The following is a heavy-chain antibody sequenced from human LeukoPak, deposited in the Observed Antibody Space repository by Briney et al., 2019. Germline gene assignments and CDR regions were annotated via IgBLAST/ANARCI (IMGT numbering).Heavy chain of an antibody. CDR3: ARVGSTWYEDY. V-gene: IGHV3-21*01. CDR2: ISTSVSYI. J-gene: IGHJ4*02. Sequence: PGGSLRLSCAASGFTFSRYSMNSVRQAPWEGLEWVSSISTSVSYINYADSVKGRFIISRDNVKNSLYLQMNSLRAEDTAVYYCARVGSTWYEDYWGQGTLVTVSS. CDR1: GFTFSRYS. D-gene: IGHD6-13*01.